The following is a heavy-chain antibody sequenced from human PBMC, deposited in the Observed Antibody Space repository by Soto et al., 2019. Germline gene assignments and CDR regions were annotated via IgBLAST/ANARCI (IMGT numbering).Heavy chain of an antibody. D-gene: IGHD4-17*01. CDR1: GFTFSSYA. Sequence: GGSLRLSCAASGFTFSSYAMSWVRQAPGKGLEWVSAISGSGGSTYYADSVKGRFTISRDNSKNKLYLQMNSLRAEDTAVYYCAKETTDYGDLNWFDPWGQGTLVTVSS. J-gene: IGHJ5*02. CDR3: AKETTDYGDLNWFDP. CDR2: ISGSGGST. V-gene: IGHV3-23*01.